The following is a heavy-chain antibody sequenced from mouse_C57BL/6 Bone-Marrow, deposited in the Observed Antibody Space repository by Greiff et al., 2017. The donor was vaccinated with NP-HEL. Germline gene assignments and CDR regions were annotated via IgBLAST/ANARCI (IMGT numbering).Heavy chain of an antibody. CDR3: ARSTMDYEREYYAREY. CDR1: GYTFTDYN. V-gene: IGHV1-18*01. J-gene: IGHJ4*01. CDR2: IHPYNGGT. Sequence: EVQLQESGPELVKPGASVKIPCKASGYTFTDYNMDWVKQSHGQSLEWIGDIHPYNGGTIYNQKFKGKATLTVDKSSSTAYMELRRLTSEDTAVYYCARSTMDYEREYYAREYWGQGTSVTVSS. D-gene: IGHD2-1*01.